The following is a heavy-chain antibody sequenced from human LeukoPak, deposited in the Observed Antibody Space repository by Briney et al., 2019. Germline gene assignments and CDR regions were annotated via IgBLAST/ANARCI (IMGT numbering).Heavy chain of an antibody. Sequence: PGGSLRLSCAASGFTFSSYAMHWVRQAPGKGLEWVAVISYDGSNKYYADSVKGRFTISRDNSKNTLYLQMNSLRAEDTAVYYCARDPRGIFGVNGYMDVWGKGTTVTVSS. CDR2: ISYDGSNK. CDR1: GFTFSSYA. V-gene: IGHV3-30*04. CDR3: ARDPRGIFGVNGYMDV. J-gene: IGHJ6*03. D-gene: IGHD3-3*01.